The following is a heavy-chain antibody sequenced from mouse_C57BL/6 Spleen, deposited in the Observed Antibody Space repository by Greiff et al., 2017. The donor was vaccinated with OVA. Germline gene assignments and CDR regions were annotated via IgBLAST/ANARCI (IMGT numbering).Heavy chain of an antibody. CDR1: GYSFTGYY. CDR3: AAYDYDGYFDY. Sequence: VQLQQSGPELVKPGASVKISCKASGYSFTGYYMNWVQQSPEKSLEWIGEINPSTGGTTYNQKFKAKATVTVDKSSSTAYMQLKSLTSEDSAVYYCAAYDYDGYFDYWGQGTTLTVSS. CDR2: INPSTGGT. V-gene: IGHV1-42*01. D-gene: IGHD2-4*01. J-gene: IGHJ2*01.